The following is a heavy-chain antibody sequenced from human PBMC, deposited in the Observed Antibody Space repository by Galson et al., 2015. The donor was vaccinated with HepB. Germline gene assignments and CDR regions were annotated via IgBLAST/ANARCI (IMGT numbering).Heavy chain of an antibody. CDR1: GFTFSNYG. D-gene: IGHD1/OR15-1a*01. CDR2: MPYDGSNP. J-gene: IGHJ5*02. Sequence: SLRLSCAASGFTFSNYGMHWVRQAPGKGLEWVAVMPYDGSNPYCADSVKGRFTVSRDNSKNTLYLQMSSLRAEDTAVYYCALQQLAHLFDPWGQGTLVTVSS. V-gene: IGHV3-30*03. CDR3: ALQQLAHLFDP.